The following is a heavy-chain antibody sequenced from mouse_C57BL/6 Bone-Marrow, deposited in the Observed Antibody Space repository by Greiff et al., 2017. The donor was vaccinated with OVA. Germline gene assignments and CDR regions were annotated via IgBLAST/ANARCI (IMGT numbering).Heavy chain of an antibody. V-gene: IGHV1-61*01. J-gene: IGHJ4*01. CDR1: GYTFTSYW. CDR3: ARALLRAMDY. Sequence: QVQLQQPGAELVRPGSSVKLSCKASGYTFTSYWMDWVKQRPGQGLEWIGNIYPSDSETHYNQKFKDKATLTVDKSSSTAYMQLSSLTSEDSAVYYFARALLRAMDYWGQGTSVTVSS. D-gene: IGHD2-1*01. CDR2: IYPSDSET.